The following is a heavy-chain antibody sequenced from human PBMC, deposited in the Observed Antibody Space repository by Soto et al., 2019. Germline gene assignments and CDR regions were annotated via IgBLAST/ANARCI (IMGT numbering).Heavy chain of an antibody. Sequence: PGGSLRLSCAASGFSFSIYWMSWFRQVPGKGLEWVANIRQDGGEKYFVDSVKGRFTISRDNAKNSLYLQMNSLRAEDTAVYYCTRYLRSGPNDSWGQGT. D-gene: IGHD3-10*01. V-gene: IGHV3-7*01. CDR1: GFSFSIYW. CDR3: TRYLRSGPNDS. J-gene: IGHJ4*02. CDR2: IRQDGGEK.